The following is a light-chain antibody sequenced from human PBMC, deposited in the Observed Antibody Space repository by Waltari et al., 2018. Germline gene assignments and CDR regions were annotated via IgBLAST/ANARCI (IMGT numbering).Light chain of an antibody. CDR2: DAS. Sequence: EIVLTQSPATLSLSPRERATLSCRASQCVSSYLAWYQQKPGQAPRLLIYDASNRATGIPARFSGSGSGTDFTLTISSLEPEDFAVYYCQQRSNWPPLTFGGGTKVEIK. V-gene: IGKV3-11*01. CDR3: QQRSNWPPLT. J-gene: IGKJ4*01. CDR1: QCVSSY.